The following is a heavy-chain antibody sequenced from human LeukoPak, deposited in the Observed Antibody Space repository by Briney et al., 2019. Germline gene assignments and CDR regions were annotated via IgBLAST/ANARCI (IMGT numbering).Heavy chain of an antibody. V-gene: IGHV3-23*01. D-gene: IGHD2-21*01. CDR1: GFTFSSYA. J-gene: IGHJ3*02. Sequence: GGSLRLSCAASGFTFSSYAMSWVRQAPGKGLEWVSAISGSGASTYYTDSVKGRFTISRDNSKHTLWLQMNSLRAEDTAVYYCAKDGFLLWRGAFDIWGQGTMVTVSS. CDR2: ISGSGAST. CDR3: AKDGFLLWRGAFDI.